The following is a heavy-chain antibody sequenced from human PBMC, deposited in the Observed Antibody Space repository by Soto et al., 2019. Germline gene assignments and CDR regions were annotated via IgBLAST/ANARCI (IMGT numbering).Heavy chain of an antibody. CDR3: AKGPEPGAFDI. D-gene: IGHD3-10*01. Sequence: EVQLLESGGGLVQPGGSLRLSCAASGFTFRSYAMSWVRQAPGRGLEWVSTFGGRDFNTYYADSVKGRFTVSRDNDNSALFLQMNGLRAEDTAVYYCAKGPEPGAFDICGHGTLVTVSS. V-gene: IGHV3-23*01. CDR2: FGGRDFNT. CDR1: GFTFRSYA. J-gene: IGHJ3*02.